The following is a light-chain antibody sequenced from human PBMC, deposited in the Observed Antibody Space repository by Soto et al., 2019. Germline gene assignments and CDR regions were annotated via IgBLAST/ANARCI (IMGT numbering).Light chain of an antibody. V-gene: IGLV2-14*01. CDR3: SSYTSSSTLDV. CDR2: EVS. Sequence: QSALTQPASVSGSPGQSITISCTGTSSDVGGYNYVSWYQHHPGKAPKLIIYEVSNRPSGVSNRFSASKSANTASLTISGLQAEDEADYYCSSYTSSSTLDVFGTGTKLTVL. J-gene: IGLJ1*01. CDR1: SSDVGGYNY.